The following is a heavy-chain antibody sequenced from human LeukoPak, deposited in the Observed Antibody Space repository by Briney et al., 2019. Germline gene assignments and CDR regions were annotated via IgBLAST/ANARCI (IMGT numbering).Heavy chain of an antibody. V-gene: IGHV4-39*07. Sequence: PSETLSLTCSVSGGSISSSSYYWGWIRQPPGKGLEWIGSIYYSGSTYYNPSLKSRVTISVDTSKNQFSLKLSSVTAADTAVYYCARRKWEHYDYWGQGTLVTVSS. D-gene: IGHD1-26*01. CDR3: ARRKWEHYDY. J-gene: IGHJ4*02. CDR1: GGSISSSSYY. CDR2: IYYSGST.